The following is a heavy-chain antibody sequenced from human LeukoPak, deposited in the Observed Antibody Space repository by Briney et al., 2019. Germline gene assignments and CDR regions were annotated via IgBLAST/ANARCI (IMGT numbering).Heavy chain of an antibody. CDR2: INHSGSI. J-gene: IGHJ5*02. Sequence: SETLSLTCAVYGGSFSGYYWNWIRQPPGKGLEWIGEINHSGSINYNSSLKSRVTISVDTSKNQFSLKLSSVTAADTAVYYCARDHWTTVSKYNWFDPWGQGTLVTVSS. CDR3: ARDHWTTVSKYNWFDP. CDR1: GGSFSGYY. V-gene: IGHV4-34*01. D-gene: IGHD4-11*01.